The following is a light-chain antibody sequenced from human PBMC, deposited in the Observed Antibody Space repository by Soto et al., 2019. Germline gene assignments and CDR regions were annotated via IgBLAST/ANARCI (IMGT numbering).Light chain of an antibody. J-gene: IGKJ1*01. CDR1: QNINAW. V-gene: IGKV1-5*01. CDR2: DAS. CDR3: QQYSSYSAWT. Sequence: DIHLTQSPSSLSVCVGDRVTITGLTSQNINAWLAWNQQRPGQAPKLLIYDASTVQSGVPSRFSGSGSGTEFTLTISSLQPDDSATYYCQQYSSYSAWTFGEGTKVDIK.